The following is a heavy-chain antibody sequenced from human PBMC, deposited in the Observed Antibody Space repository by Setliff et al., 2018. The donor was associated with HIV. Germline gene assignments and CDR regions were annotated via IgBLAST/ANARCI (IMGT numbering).Heavy chain of an antibody. D-gene: IGHD2-15*01. J-gene: IGHJ1*01. V-gene: IGHV3-74*01. CDR1: GFTFSNYW. CDR3: AREGPPVDVAGRYLQH. Sequence: GGSLRLSCAVSGFTFSNYWVHWVRQVPGKGLEWVSRIKTDSSSTDYADSVKGRFTISRDNGRNTLYLQMNSLRDEDSAVYHCAREGPPVDVAGRYLQHWGRGTLVTVSS. CDR2: IKTDSSST.